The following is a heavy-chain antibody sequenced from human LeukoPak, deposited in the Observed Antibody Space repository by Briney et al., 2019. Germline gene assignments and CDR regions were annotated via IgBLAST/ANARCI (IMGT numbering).Heavy chain of an antibody. D-gene: IGHD2-15*01. J-gene: IGHJ3*02. CDR2: ISGSGGST. V-gene: IGHV3-23*01. Sequence: GGSLRLSCAASGFTFSSYAMSWVRQAPGKGLEWVSAISGSGGSTYYADSVKGRFTISRDNAKSTVYLQMNSLKAEDTAVYYSARWGYHHGFDIWGQGTMVTVSS. CDR1: GFTFSSYA. CDR3: ARWGYHHGFDI.